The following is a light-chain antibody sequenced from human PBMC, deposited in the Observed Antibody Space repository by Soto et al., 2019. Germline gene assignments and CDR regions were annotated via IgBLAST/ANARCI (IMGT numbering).Light chain of an antibody. CDR3: QQYYSTPLT. J-gene: IGKJ4*01. CDR2: WAS. Sequence: EIEMTQSPESLAVSLGERATINCKSSQSVLFSSNNNNYLAWYQQKPGHPPKLLIYWASTRESGVPDRFSGSGSGTEFTLTITGLQAEDVAVYYCQQYYSTPLTFGGGTKLEIK. CDR1: QSVLFSSNNNNY. V-gene: IGKV4-1*01.